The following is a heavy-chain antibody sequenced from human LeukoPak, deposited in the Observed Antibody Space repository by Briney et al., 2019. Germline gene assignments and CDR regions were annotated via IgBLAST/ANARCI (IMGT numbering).Heavy chain of an antibody. J-gene: IGHJ4*02. Sequence: SETLSLTCAVYGGSFSGYYWSWIRQPPGKGLEWIGEINHSGSTNYNPSLKSRVTISLNTSKKQFSLRLSSVTAADTAVYYCARGRDGYIFDYWGQGALVTVSS. CDR3: ARGRDGYIFDY. CDR1: GGSFSGYY. V-gene: IGHV4-34*01. CDR2: INHSGST. D-gene: IGHD5-24*01.